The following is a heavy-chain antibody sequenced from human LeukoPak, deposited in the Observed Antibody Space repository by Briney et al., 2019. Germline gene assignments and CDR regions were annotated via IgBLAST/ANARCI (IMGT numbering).Heavy chain of an antibody. V-gene: IGHV1-69*08. CDR3: TRVNLRGSQYNWFDP. D-gene: IGHD1-26*01. J-gene: IGHJ5*02. Sequence: ASVMVSCKTSGGTFRSRIFSWVRQAPGQGLEWMGKITPIIDSAKYSQKFRDRLTITGDSSTGTAYMELSSLTPEDTALYYCTRVNLRGSQYNWFDPWGQGTLVFVSS. CDR1: GGTFRSRI. CDR2: ITPIIDSA.